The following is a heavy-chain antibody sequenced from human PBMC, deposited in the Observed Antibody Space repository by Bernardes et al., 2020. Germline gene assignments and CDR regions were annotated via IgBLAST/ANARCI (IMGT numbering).Heavy chain of an antibody. J-gene: IGHJ6*04. Sequence: GGSLRLSCAASGFTFSSYGMHWVRQAPGKGLEWVAVIWYDGSNKYYADSVKGRFTISRDNSKNTLYLQMNSLRAEDTAVYYCARWGPEGYYYYGMDVWGKGTTVTVSS. CDR1: GFTFSSYG. V-gene: IGHV3-33*01. D-gene: IGHD7-27*01. CDR3: ARWGPEGYYYYGMDV. CDR2: IWYDGSNK.